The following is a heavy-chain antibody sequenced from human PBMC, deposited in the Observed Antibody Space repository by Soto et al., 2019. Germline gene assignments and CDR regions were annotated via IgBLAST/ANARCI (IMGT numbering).Heavy chain of an antibody. J-gene: IGHJ3*02. CDR2: ISSSSSYI. V-gene: IGHV3-21*01. D-gene: IGHD3-9*01. Sequence: EVQLVESGGGLVKPGGSLRLSCAASGFTFSSYSMNWVRQAPGKGLEWVSSISSSSSYIYYADSVKGRFTISRDNAKNSLYLQMNSLRAEDTAVYFYARDLYFAWLRSNDAFDIWGQGTMVTVSS. CDR3: ARDLYFAWLRSNDAFDI. CDR1: GFTFSSYS.